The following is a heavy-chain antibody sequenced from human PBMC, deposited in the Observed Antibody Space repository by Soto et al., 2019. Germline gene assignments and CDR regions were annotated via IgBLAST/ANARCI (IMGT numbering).Heavy chain of an antibody. D-gene: IGHD3-22*01. Sequence: SETLSLTCAVYGGSFSGYYWSWIRQPPGKGLEWIGEINHSGSTNYNPSLKSRVTISVDTSKNQFSLKLSSVTAADTAVYYCARILDYYDSSGTDYWGQGTLVNVSS. CDR1: GGSFSGYY. J-gene: IGHJ4*02. V-gene: IGHV4-34*01. CDR2: INHSGST. CDR3: ARILDYYDSSGTDY.